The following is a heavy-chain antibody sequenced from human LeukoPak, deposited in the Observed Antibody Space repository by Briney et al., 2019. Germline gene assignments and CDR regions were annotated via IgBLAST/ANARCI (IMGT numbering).Heavy chain of an antibody. CDR2: IKPDASGK. CDR3: ARAVQSRGGVVVSIDY. D-gene: IGHD3-22*01. CDR1: GFTFSDYY. J-gene: IGHJ4*02. V-gene: IGHV3-7*01. Sequence: GGSLRLSCAASGFTFSDYYMSWVRQAPGKGLEWVANIKPDASGKHYVDSVKGRFTISRDNAKNSLYLQMNSLRAEDTAVYYCARAVQSRGGVVVSIDYWGQGTLVTVSS.